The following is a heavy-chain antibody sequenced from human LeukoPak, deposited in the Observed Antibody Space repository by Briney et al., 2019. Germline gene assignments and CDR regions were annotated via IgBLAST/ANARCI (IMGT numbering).Heavy chain of an antibody. V-gene: IGHV4-34*01. CDR1: GGSITGYY. CDR3: ARGNILTGYCFDF. Sequence: SETLSLTCAVYGGSITGYYWSWIRQTPGRGREWVGEIHYTGATSYNPSLKSRATISTDTSKNQFSLRLSSVTAADTAVYYCARGNILTGYCFDFWGQGALVTVSS. CDR2: IHYTGAT. D-gene: IGHD3-9*01. J-gene: IGHJ4*02.